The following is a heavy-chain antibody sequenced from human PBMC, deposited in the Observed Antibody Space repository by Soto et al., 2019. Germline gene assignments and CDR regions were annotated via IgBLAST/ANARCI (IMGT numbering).Heavy chain of an antibody. Sequence: EVHLLESGGGLVQPGGSLRLSCAASGFTFSTYAMAWIRQAPGKGLEWVSGISNNGGRTYYAASVKGRFTISRDNSKKTPYLQLNSLSPEDTAIYYSAKNHHTSIAVASDFWGQATLVTVSS. V-gene: IGHV3-23*01. CDR1: GFTFSTYA. CDR3: AKNHHTSIAVASDF. J-gene: IGHJ4*02. D-gene: IGHD6-19*01. CDR2: ISNNGGRT.